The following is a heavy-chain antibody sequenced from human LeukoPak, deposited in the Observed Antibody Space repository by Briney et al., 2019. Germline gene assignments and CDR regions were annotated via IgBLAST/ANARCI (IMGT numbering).Heavy chain of an antibody. J-gene: IGHJ4*02. Sequence: PGRSLSLSCAASGFTFSSYGMHWVRQAPGKGLEWVAVIWYDGSNKYYADSVKGRFTISRDNSKNTLYLQMNSLRAEDTAVYYCAKERASGYFDYWGQGTLVTVSS. CDR2: IWYDGSNK. CDR3: AKERASGYFDY. CDR1: GFTFSSYG. V-gene: IGHV3-33*06.